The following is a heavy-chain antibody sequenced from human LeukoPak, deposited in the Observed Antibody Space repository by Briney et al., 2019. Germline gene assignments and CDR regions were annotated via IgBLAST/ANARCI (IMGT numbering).Heavy chain of an antibody. CDR1: GSTVSSNY. J-gene: IGHJ3*02. CDR3: ARGYYDSSGYYPEVAFDI. D-gene: IGHD3-22*01. CDR2: IYSGGST. V-gene: IGHV3-53*01. Sequence: GGSLRLSCAASGSTVSSNYMSWVRQAPGKGLEWVSVIYSGGSTYYADSVKGRFTISRDNSKNTLYLQMSSLRAEDTAVYYCARGYYDSSGYYPEVAFDIWGQGTMVTVSS.